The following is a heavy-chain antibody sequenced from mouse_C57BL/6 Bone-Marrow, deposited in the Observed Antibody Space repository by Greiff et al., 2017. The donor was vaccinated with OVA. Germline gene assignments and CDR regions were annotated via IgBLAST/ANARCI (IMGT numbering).Heavy chain of an antibody. CDR2: ISNGGGST. CDR3: ARGEGYDGAWFAY. D-gene: IGHD2-2*01. Sequence: EVQVVESGGGLVQPGGSLKLSCAASGFTFSDYYMYWVRQTPEKRLEWVAYISNGGGSTYYPDTVKGRFTISRDNAKNTLYLQMSRLKSEDTAMYYCARGEGYDGAWFAYWGQGTLVTVSA. CDR1: GFTFSDYY. V-gene: IGHV5-12*01. J-gene: IGHJ3*01.